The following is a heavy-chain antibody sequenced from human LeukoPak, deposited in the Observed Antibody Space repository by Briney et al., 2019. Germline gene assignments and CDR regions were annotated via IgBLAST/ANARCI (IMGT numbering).Heavy chain of an antibody. V-gene: IGHV3-30*04. CDR2: ISYDGSNK. D-gene: IGHD4-17*01. CDR3: ARDGDYGDYFDY. J-gene: IGHJ4*02. Sequence: PGRSLRLSCAASGFTFSSYAMHWVRQAPGKGLEWVAVISYDGSNKYYADSVKGRFTISRDNSKNTLYLQMNSLRAEDTAVYYCARDGDYGDYFDYWGQGTLVTVSS. CDR1: GFTFSSYA.